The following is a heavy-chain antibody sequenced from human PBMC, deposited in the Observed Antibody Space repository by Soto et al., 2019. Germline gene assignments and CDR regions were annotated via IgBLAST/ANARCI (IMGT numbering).Heavy chain of an antibody. CDR3: ARDGLLFSGPYRPSRFDY. D-gene: IGHD3-16*02. CDR2: IKHDTSEA. Sequence: DVQLVESGGGLVQPGRSLRLSCAASGFKFSDYWMSWVRQAPGKGLEWVGNIKHDTSEAHYADSVKGRFTITRDNIKNFLFLQMNGLRSDDTASYYCARDGLLFSGPYRPSRFDYWGLGTLDTVSS. CDR1: GFKFSDYW. J-gene: IGHJ4*02. V-gene: IGHV3-7*03.